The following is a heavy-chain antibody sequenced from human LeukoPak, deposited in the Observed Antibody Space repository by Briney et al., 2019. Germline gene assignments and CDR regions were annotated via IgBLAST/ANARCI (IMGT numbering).Heavy chain of an antibody. CDR1: GYSITSGYY. CDR3: AREQYWGSSGGYPYYFDY. V-gene: IGHV4-38-2*02. D-gene: IGHD1-26*01. Sequence: PSETLSLTCTVSGYSITSGYYWGWIRQPPGKGLGWIGSIYHSGSTYYNPSLKSRVTISADTSKNQFSLRLISVTAADTAVYYCAREQYWGSSGGYPYYFDYWGQGTLVTVSS. J-gene: IGHJ4*02. CDR2: IYHSGST.